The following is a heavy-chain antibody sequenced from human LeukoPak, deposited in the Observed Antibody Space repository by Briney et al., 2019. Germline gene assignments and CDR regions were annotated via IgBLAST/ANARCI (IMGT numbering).Heavy chain of an antibody. CDR1: GYTFTSYG. CDR2: ISAYNGNI. V-gene: IGHV1-18*01. J-gene: IGHJ6*02. Sequence: ASVKVSCKASGYTFTSYGISWVRQAPGQGLEWMGWISAYNGNINYAQKLQGRVTMTTDTSTSTAYMELRSLRSDDTAVYYCARSSTTVVESYYYCGMDVWGQGTTVTVSS. D-gene: IGHD4-23*01. CDR3: ARSSTTVVESYYYCGMDV.